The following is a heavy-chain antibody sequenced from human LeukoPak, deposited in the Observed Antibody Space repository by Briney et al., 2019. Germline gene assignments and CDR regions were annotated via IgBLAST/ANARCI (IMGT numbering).Heavy chain of an antibody. CDR1: GYAFAGYY. J-gene: IGHJ5*02. CDR3: ARGAQVAVTSCFDP. CDR2: INPNNCGT. Sequence: ASVKVSCKASGYAFAGYYMHWVRQAPGQGLEWMGWINPNNCGTNYAQKFQGRATMTRDTSISTAYMALSRLTSDDTAVYYCARGAQVAVTSCFDPWGQGTLVTVYS. D-gene: IGHD6-19*01. V-gene: IGHV1-2*02.